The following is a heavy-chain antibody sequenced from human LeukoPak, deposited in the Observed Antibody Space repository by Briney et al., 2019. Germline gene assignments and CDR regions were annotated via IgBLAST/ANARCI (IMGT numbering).Heavy chain of an antibody. Sequence: SETLSLTCTVSGGSISSNSYKWGWIRQPPGKGLEWIGSIDRSGSTLYTPSLQSRVTISVDTSKNQFSLKLRSVTAADTAVYYCVRTFDHWGQGILVTVSS. J-gene: IGHJ4*02. CDR3: VRTFDH. V-gene: IGHV4-39*01. CDR2: IDRSGST. CDR1: GGSISSNSYK.